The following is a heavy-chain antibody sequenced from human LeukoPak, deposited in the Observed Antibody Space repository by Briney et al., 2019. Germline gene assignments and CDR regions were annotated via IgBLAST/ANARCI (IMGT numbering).Heavy chain of an antibody. CDR2: INHSGST. CDR1: GGSFSGYY. J-gene: IGHJ5*02. V-gene: IGHV4-34*01. CDR3: ARGLGRDGYL. Sequence: SETLSLTCAVYGGSFSGYYWSWIRQPPGKGLEWIGEINHSGSTNYNPSLKSRVTISVDTSKNQFSLKLSSVTAADTAVYYCARGLGRDGYLWGQGTLVTVSS. D-gene: IGHD5-24*01.